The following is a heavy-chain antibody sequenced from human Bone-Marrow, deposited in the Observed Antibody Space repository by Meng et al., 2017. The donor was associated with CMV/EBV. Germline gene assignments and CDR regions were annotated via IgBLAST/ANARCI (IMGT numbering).Heavy chain of an antibody. Sequence: SVKVSCKASGGTFSSYTISWVRQAPGQGLEWMGRIIPILGIANYAQKFQGRVTITADKSTSTAYMELSSLRSEDTTVYYCARDSGWTTVTTYQGYGMDVWGQGTTVTGYS. CDR3: ARDSGWTTVTTYQGYGMDV. V-gene: IGHV1-69*04. J-gene: IGHJ6*01. CDR2: IIPILGIA. CDR1: GGTFSSYT. D-gene: IGHD4-11*01.